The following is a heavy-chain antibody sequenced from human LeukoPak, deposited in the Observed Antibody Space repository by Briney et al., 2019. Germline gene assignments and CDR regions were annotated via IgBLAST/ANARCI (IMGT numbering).Heavy chain of an antibody. CDR3: ARPRGGYCSSTSCSDAFDI. Sequence: SETLSLTCTVSGVSISSSSYYWGWIRQPPGKGLEWIGSIYYSGSTYYNPSLKSRVTISVDTSKNQFSLKLSSVTAADTAVYYCARPRGGYCSSTSCSDAFDIWGQGTMVTVSS. D-gene: IGHD2-2*01. V-gene: IGHV4-39*01. CDR1: GVSISSSSYY. J-gene: IGHJ3*02. CDR2: IYYSGST.